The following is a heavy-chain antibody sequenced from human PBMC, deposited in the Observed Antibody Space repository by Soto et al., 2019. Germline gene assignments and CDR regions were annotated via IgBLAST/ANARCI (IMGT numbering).Heavy chain of an antibody. CDR1: GFTFRSHN. Sequence: GGSLRLSCEASGFTFRSHNMIWVRQAPGKGLEWVSFISSSSSYIYYGDSVRGRFTISRDNAKSSLYLQMNSLRVEDTAVYYCARDPRYTGSLRFQTDYYGMDVWGLGTTVTVS. D-gene: IGHD1-26*01. CDR3: ARDPRYTGSLRFQTDYYGMDV. CDR2: ISSSSSYI. V-gene: IGHV3-21*06. J-gene: IGHJ6*02.